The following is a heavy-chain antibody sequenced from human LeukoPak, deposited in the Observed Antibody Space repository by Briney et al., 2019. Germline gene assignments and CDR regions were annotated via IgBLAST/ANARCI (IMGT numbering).Heavy chain of an antibody. V-gene: IGHV4-4*07. J-gene: IGHJ5*02. D-gene: IGHD3-22*01. CDR1: GGSISSYY. Sequence: PSETLSLTCPVSGGSISSYYWSWIRQPAGKGLEWIGRIYTSGSTNYNPSLKSRVTMSVDTSKNQFSLKLSSVTAADTAVYYCARDFGDYYDSSGPQFWFDPWGQGTLVTVSS. CDR2: IYTSGST. CDR3: ARDFGDYYDSSGPQFWFDP.